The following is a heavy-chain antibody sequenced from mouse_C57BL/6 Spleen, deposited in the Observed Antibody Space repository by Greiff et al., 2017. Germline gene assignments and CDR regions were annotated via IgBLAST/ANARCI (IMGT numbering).Heavy chain of an antibody. CDR3: ARSRGSSSGYFDV. J-gene: IGHJ1*03. CDR1: GYAFSSSW. D-gene: IGHD1-1*01. Sequence: VQLQQSGPELVKPGASVKISCKASGYAFSSSWMNWVKQRPGKGLEWIGRIYPGDGDTNYNGKFKGKATLTADKSSSTAYMQLSSLTSEDSAVYFCARSRGSSSGYFDVWGKGTTVTVSS. CDR2: IYPGDGDT. V-gene: IGHV1-82*01.